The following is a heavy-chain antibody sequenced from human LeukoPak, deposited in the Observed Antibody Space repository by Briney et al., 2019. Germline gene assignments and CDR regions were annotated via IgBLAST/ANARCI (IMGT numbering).Heavy chain of an antibody. Sequence: GGSLTLSCAASGFTFSSYLMHWVRQSPGKGLVCVSRIKSDGSTNYADSVKGRFTISRDNAKNTLSLQMNSLRAEDTGVYYCARAPSEIGGYYPEYFRHWGQGTLVSVSS. CDR2: IKSDGST. CDR3: ARAPSEIGGYYPEYFRH. V-gene: IGHV3-74*01. CDR1: GFTFSSYL. D-gene: IGHD3-22*01. J-gene: IGHJ1*01.